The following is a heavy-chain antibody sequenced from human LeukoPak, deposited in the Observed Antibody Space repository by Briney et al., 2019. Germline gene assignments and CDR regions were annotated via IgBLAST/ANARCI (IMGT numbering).Heavy chain of an antibody. J-gene: IGHJ6*02. CDR3: ARAALSTQYSSGWYGYSIYYYYYGMDV. V-gene: IGHV4-31*03. CDR1: GGSISSGGYY. CDR2: IYYSGST. D-gene: IGHD6-19*01. Sequence: SETLSLTCTVSGGSISSGGYYWSWIRQHPGKGLEWIGYIYYSGSTYYNPSLKSRVTISVDTSKNQFSLKLSSVTAADTAVYYCARAALSTQYSSGWYGYSIYYYYYGMDVWGQGTTVTVSS.